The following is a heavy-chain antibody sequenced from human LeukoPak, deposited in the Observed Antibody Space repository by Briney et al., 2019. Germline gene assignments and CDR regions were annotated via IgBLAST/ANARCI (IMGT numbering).Heavy chain of an antibody. Sequence: GGSLRLSCAASGFTFSTYGMNWVRQAPGKGLEWVSAISGSGDTTYYADSVKGRFTISRDNSRNTLYLEIHSLRAEDAAVYNCAKDHNYASGSSYLVGPHYYYMDVWGKGTTVTISS. CDR2: ISGSGDTT. V-gene: IGHV3-23*01. D-gene: IGHD3-10*01. CDR1: GFTFSTYG. CDR3: AKDHNYASGSSYLVGPHYYYMDV. J-gene: IGHJ6*03.